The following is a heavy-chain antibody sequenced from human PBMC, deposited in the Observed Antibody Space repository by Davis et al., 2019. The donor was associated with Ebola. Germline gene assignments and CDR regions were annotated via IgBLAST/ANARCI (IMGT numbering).Heavy chain of an antibody. Sequence: PGGSLRLSCAASGFTFGSYAMSWVRQAPGKGLEWVANINQDGNQKENVDSVKGRFTISRDNAKNTLYLQMNNLRAEDTAVYYCVRLVGPNWGQGTLVAVSS. D-gene: IGHD3-22*01. CDR2: INQDGNQK. V-gene: IGHV3-7*01. CDR1: GFTFGSYA. J-gene: IGHJ4*02. CDR3: VRLVGPN.